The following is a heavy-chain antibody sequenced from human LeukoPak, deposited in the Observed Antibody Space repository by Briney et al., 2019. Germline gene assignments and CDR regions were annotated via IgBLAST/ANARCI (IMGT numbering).Heavy chain of an antibody. J-gene: IGHJ3*02. CDR1: GYTFTGYY. Sequence: ASVKVSCKASGYTFTGYYMHWVRQAPGQGLEWMGWINPNSGGTNYAQKFQGRVTMTRDTSISTAYMELSRLRSDDTAVYYCARAPRKTQFPFDIWGQGTMVTVSS. D-gene: IGHD6-19*01. V-gene: IGHV1-2*02. CDR3: ARAPRKTQFPFDI. CDR2: INPNSGGT.